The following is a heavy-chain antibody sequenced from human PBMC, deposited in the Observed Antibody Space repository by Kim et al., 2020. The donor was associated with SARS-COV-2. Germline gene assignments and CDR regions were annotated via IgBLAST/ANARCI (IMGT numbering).Heavy chain of an antibody. J-gene: IGHJ2*01. V-gene: IGHV1-69*13. CDR3: ARVGRPYQLLYGYFDL. CDR2: IIPILGTA. Sequence: SVKVSCKASGDTFSSYAISWVRQAPGQGLEWMGGIIPILGTANYAQKFQGRVTSTADESTSTAYMELSSLRSEDTAVYYCARVGRPYQLLYGYFDLWGRGTLVTVSS. D-gene: IGHD2-2*02. CDR1: GDTFSSYA.